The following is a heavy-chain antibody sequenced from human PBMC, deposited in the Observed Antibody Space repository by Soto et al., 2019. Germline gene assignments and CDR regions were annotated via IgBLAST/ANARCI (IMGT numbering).Heavy chain of an antibody. CDR3: ARSDYYDDTGTFEH. D-gene: IGHD4-17*01. V-gene: IGHV1-18*04. Sequence: QVHLVQSGGELKKPGASVKVSCKASGYSFSDFGIPWVRQAPGQGLEWMGWISGKNGYTNYAQKVQGRVTLTADKSKSTAYMEMRALTSDDTGIYYCARSDYYDDTGTFEHWGQGTPVTVSS. CDR1: GYSFSDFG. CDR2: ISGKNGYT. J-gene: IGHJ4*02.